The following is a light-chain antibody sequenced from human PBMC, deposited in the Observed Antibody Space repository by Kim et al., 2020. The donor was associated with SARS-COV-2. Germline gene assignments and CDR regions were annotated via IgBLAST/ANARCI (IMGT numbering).Light chain of an antibody. CDR2: DAS. CDR3: QQRSNWLRDLT. CDR1: QSVSSY. Sequence: EIVLTQSPATLSLSPGERATLSCRASQSVSSYLAWYQQKPGQAPRLLIYDASNRATGIPARFSGSGSGTDFTRTISSLEPEDFAVYYCQQRSNWLRDLTFGGGTKVDIK. V-gene: IGKV3-11*01. J-gene: IGKJ4*01.